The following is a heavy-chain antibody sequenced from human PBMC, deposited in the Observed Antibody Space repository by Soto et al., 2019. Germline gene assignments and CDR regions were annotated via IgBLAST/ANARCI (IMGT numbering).Heavy chain of an antibody. CDR1: GFTFSNYA. Sequence: EVPLLESGGGVVQPGGSLRLSCAASGFTFSNYAMTWVRQAPGKGLEWVSGISGSAGSTFYADSVKGRFSISRDNSKNTLYLQMNNLRAEDTAGYYCAKDVYCSSTSCSFDYWGQGTLVTVSS. J-gene: IGHJ4*02. D-gene: IGHD2-2*01. CDR2: ISGSAGST. CDR3: AKDVYCSSTSCSFDY. V-gene: IGHV3-23*01.